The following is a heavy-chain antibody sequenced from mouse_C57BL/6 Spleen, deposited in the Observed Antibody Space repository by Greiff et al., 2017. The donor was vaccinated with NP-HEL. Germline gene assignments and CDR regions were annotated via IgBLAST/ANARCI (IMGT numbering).Heavy chain of an antibody. D-gene: IGHD1-1*01. CDR3: TRHGPYAMDY. CDR1: GYTFTDYE. Sequence: VQLQQSGAELVRPGASVTLSCKASGYTFTDYEMHWVKQTPVHGLEWIGAIDPETGGTAYNQKFKGKAILTADKSSSTAYMELRSLTSEDSAVYYCTRHGPYAMDYWGQGTSVTVSS. V-gene: IGHV1-15*01. CDR2: IDPETGGT. J-gene: IGHJ4*01.